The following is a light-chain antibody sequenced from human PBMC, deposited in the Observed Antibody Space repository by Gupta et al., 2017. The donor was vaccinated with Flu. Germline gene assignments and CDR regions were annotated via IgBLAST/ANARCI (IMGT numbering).Light chain of an antibody. Sequence: QSVLTQPPSASGTPGQRVTISCSGTTSNIGSNYVYWYQQLPGTAPKLLIYKHNQRPSGVPDRFSGSRSGTSASLAISGLRSEDEAHYYCATWADGLSGWVFGGGTKLTVL. J-gene: IGLJ3*02. CDR1: TSNIGSNY. CDR2: KHN. V-gene: IGLV1-47*01. CDR3: ATWADGLSGWV.